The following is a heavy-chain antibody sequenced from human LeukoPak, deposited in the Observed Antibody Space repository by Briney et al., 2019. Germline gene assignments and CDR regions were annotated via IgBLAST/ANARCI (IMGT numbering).Heavy chain of an antibody. V-gene: IGHV4-4*07. D-gene: IGHD6-13*01. CDR1: GGSISSYY. J-gene: IGHJ5*02. CDR3: ARDLSIFPAAVNWFDP. CDR2: IYTSGST. Sequence: KASETLSLTCTVSGGSISSYYWSWIRQPAGKGLEWIGRIYTSGSTNYNPSLKSRVTMSVDTSKNQFSLKLSSVTAADTAVYYCARDLSIFPAAVNWFDPWGQGTLVTVSS.